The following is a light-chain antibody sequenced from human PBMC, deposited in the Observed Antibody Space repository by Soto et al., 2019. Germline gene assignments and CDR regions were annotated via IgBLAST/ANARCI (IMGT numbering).Light chain of an antibody. CDR3: CSYAGSYTRYV. CDR1: SSDVGGYNY. V-gene: IGLV2-11*01. Sequence: QSALTQPRSVSGSPGQSVTISCTGTSSDVGGYNYVSWYQQHPGKAPKPMIYDVSKRPSGVPDRFSGSKSGNTASLTISGLQAEDEAYYYCCSYAGSYTRYVFGTGTKVTV. CDR2: DVS. J-gene: IGLJ1*01.